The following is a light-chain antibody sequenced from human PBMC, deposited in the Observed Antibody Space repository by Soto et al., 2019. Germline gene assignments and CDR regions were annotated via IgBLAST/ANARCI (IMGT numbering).Light chain of an antibody. J-gene: IGLJ2*01. CDR3: QSYDTSLSIYV. CDR1: SSNIGAGYD. Sequence: QSVLTQPPSVSGAPGQRVTISCTGSSSNIGAGYDVHWYQHLPGTAPKLLIYGNSNRPSGVPDRFSGSKSGTSASLAITGLQAEDEADYYCQSYDTSLSIYVFGGGTKSPS. CDR2: GNS. V-gene: IGLV1-40*01.